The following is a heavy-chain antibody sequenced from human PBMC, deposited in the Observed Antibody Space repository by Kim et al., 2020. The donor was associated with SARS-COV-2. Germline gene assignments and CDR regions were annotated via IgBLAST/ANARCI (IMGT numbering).Heavy chain of an antibody. CDR1: GYSFTTYW. J-gene: IGHJ6*02. CDR3: ARHQGASAHYYNYYGMDV. Sequence: GESLKISCKASGYSFTTYWIAWVRQMPGKGLQWMGVIYPADSDTRYSPSFQGQVTISVDKSTTTAHLQWSSLKASDSAIYYCARHQGASAHYYNYYGMDVWCQGTTVPVS. CDR2: IYPADSDT. D-gene: IGHD6-13*01. V-gene: IGHV5-51*01.